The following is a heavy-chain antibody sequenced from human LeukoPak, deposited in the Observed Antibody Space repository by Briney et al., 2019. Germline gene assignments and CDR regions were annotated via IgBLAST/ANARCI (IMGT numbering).Heavy chain of an antibody. V-gene: IGHV4-39*01. D-gene: IGHD3-10*01. CDR1: GGSISSSSYY. CDR2: IYYSGST. CDR3: ARRGAMVRGVIRGYFDY. J-gene: IGHJ4*02. Sequence: SQTLSLTCTVSGGSISSSSYYWSWIRQPAGKGLEWIGSIYYSGSTYYNPSLKSRVTISVDTSKNQFSLKLSSVTAADTAVYYCARRGAMVRGVIRGYFDYWGQGTLVTASS.